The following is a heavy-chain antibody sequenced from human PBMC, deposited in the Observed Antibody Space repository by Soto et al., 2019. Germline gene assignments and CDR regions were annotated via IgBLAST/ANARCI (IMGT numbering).Heavy chain of an antibody. CDR3: ARVLTTVAFGDFYYGVDV. Sequence: QVQLVESGGGVVHPGRSLRLSCAASGFTFSSYAMHWVRQAPGKGLEWVAVISYDGTIKYYADSVKGRFTLSRDNSKNTLYLQMNSLRAEDTAVYYCARVLTTVAFGDFYYGVDVWGQGTTVTVSS. CDR2: ISYDGTIK. CDR1: GFTFSSYA. V-gene: IGHV3-30-3*01. D-gene: IGHD3-10*01. J-gene: IGHJ6*02.